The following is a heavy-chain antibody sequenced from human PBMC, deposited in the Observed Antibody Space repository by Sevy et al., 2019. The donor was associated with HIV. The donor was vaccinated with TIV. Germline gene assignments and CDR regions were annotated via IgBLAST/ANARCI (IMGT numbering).Heavy chain of an antibody. Sequence: GGSLRLSCAASGFTFSSYAMSWVRQPPGKGLEWVSAISGSGGRTYYAGSVKGRFTISRDNSKNTLYLQMNSLRAEDTAVYYCAKDLGDCGGDCYNRFDPWGQGTLVTVSS. CDR1: GFTFSSYA. J-gene: IGHJ5*02. CDR3: AKDLGDCGGDCYNRFDP. D-gene: IGHD2-21*02. CDR2: ISGSGGRT. V-gene: IGHV3-23*01.